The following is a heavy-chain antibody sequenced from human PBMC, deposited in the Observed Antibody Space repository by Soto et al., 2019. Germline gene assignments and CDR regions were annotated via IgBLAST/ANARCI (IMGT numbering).Heavy chain of an antibody. V-gene: IGHV4-59*01. D-gene: IGHD5-18*01. CDR2: IYYSGST. J-gene: IGHJ6*02. Sequence: PSETLSLTCTVSGGSISSYYWSWIRQPPGKGLEWIGYIYYSGSTNYNPSLKSRVTISVDTSKNQFSLKLSSVTAADTAVYYCARGGYSYGSQPQGVYYDYGMDVWGQGTTVTVSS. CDR3: ARGGYSYGSQPQGVYYDYGMDV. CDR1: GGSISSYY.